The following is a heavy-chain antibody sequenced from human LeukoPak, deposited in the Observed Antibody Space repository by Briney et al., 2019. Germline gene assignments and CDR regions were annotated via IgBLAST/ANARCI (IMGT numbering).Heavy chain of an antibody. CDR2: INSDGSGT. CDR1: GLAFSSYW. D-gene: IGHD5-18*01. Sequence: GGSLRLSCAASGLAFSSYWMHWVRQTPGEGLVWVSRINSDGSGTSYADSVEGRFTISRDNAKNTLFLQMNSLRVEDTAVYYCARGSYSYGFGGFDYWGQGTLITVSS. V-gene: IGHV3-74*01. CDR3: ARGSYSYGFGGFDY. J-gene: IGHJ4*02.